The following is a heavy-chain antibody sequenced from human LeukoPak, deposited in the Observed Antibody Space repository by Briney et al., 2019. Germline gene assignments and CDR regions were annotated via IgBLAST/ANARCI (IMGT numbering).Heavy chain of an antibody. CDR2: IWYDGSNK. Sequence: GGSLRLSCAASGSTFSSYGMHWVRQAPGKGLEWVAVIWYDGSNKYYADSVKGRFTISRDNSKNTLYLQMNSLRAEDTAVYYCAKSSPISTWFPDYWGQGTLVTVSS. V-gene: IGHV3-30*02. CDR3: AKSSPISTWFPDY. CDR1: GSTFSSYG. J-gene: IGHJ4*02. D-gene: IGHD6-13*01.